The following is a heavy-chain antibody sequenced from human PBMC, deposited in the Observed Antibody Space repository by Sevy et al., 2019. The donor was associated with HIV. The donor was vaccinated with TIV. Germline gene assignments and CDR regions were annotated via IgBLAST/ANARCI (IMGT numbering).Heavy chain of an antibody. V-gene: IGHV1-8*02. CDR1: GYTFTSYD. D-gene: IGHD6-19*01. CDR2: MNPQSGNT. CDR3: ARGSDSSGYRPFDY. J-gene: IGHJ4*02. Sequence: ASVKVSCTASGYTFTSYDINWVRQAPGQGLEWMGWMNPQSGNTAYARKPQGRVTMTRDTSIRTAYMELTTLRSEDTAVYYCARGSDSSGYRPFDYWGQGTLVTVSS.